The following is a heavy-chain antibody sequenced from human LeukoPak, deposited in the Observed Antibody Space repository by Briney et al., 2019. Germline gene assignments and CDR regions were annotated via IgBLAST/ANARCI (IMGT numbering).Heavy chain of an antibody. J-gene: IGHJ4*02. CDR3: ARGLLWFGELSFDY. CDR1: GFTFSSYE. D-gene: IGHD3-10*01. CDR2: FSSSGSTI. Sequence: PGGSLRLSCAASGFTFSSYEMNWIRQAPGTGLEWVSYFSSSGSTIYYADSVKGRFTISRDNAKNSLYLQMNSLRAEDTAVYYCARGLLWFGELSFDYWGQGTLVTVSS. V-gene: IGHV3-48*03.